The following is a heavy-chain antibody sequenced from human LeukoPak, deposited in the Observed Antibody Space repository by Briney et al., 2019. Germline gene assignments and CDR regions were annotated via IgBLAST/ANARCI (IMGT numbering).Heavy chain of an antibody. D-gene: IGHD6-19*01. CDR1: GYTFTSYA. J-gene: IGHJ6*02. CDR2: INAGNGNT. Sequence: GASVKVSCKASGYTFTSYAMHWLRQAPGQRLEWMGWINAGNGNTKYSQKFQGRVTITRDTSASTAYMELSSLRSEDTAVYYCARDPNSSGWLYYYGMDVWGQGTTVTVSS. CDR3: ARDPNSSGWLYYYGMDV. V-gene: IGHV1-3*01.